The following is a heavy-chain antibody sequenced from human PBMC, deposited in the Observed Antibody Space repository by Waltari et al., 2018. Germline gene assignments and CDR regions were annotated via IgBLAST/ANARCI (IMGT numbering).Heavy chain of an antibody. V-gene: IGHV3-11*04. CDR1: GFTFSDYY. Sequence: QVQLVESGGGLVKPGGSLRLSCAASGFTFSDYYMSWIRQAPGKGLEWVSYISSSGSTIYYADSVKGRFTISRDNAKNSLYLQMNSLRAEDTAVYYCARDDPVSEDRNYYDSSGYLDYWGQGTLVTVSS. D-gene: IGHD3-22*01. J-gene: IGHJ4*02. CDR2: ISSSGSTI. CDR3: ARDDPVSEDRNYYDSSGYLDY.